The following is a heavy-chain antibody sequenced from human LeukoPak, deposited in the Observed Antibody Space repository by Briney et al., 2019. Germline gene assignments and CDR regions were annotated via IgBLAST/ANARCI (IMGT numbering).Heavy chain of an antibody. J-gene: IGHJ4*02. CDR3: ARDRWYDSSGSYHFDY. CDR1: GGSFSGYY. D-gene: IGHD3-22*01. CDR2: INHSGST. V-gene: IGHV4-34*01. Sequence: PSETLSLTCAVYGGSFSGYYWSWIRQPPGKGLEWIGEINHSGSTNYNPSLKSRVTISVDTSKNQFSLKLSSVTAADTAVYYCARDRWYDSSGSYHFDYWGQGTLVTVSS.